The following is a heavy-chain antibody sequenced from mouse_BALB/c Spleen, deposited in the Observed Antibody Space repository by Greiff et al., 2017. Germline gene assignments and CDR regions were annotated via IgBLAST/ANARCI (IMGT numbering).Heavy chain of an antibody. D-gene: IGHD1-1*01. CDR3: ASSETPYYGSSYGAWFAY. Sequence: VKLQESGAELMKPGASVKISCKATGYTFSSYWTGWVKQRPGHGLEWIGEILPGSGSTNYNEKFKGKATFTADTSSNTAYMQLSSLTSEDSAVYYCASSETPYYGSSYGAWFAYWGQGTLVTVSA. CDR2: ILPGSGST. J-gene: IGHJ3*01. CDR1: GYTFSSYW. V-gene: IGHV1-9*01.